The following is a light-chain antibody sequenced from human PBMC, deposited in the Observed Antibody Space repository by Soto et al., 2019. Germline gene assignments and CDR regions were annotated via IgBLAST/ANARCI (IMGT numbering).Light chain of an antibody. CDR2: LNYDGTH. Sequence: QPVLTQSPSASASLGASVKLTCTLSSGYSTYAIAWHQQQSEKGPRFLMKLNYDGTHSKGDGFFDRFSGSSSGAERHLTISSLQSEDEAEYYCQSLGTGIQVFGGGTKLTVL. V-gene: IGLV4-69*01. CDR1: SGYSTYA. CDR3: QSLGTGIQV. J-gene: IGLJ3*02.